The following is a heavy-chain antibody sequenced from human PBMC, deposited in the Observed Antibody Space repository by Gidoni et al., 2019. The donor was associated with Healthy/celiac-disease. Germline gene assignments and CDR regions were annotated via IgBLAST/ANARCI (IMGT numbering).Heavy chain of an antibody. CDR3: ARDGPYYYDSSGYPPHYYYYGMDV. J-gene: IGHJ6*02. CDR2: ISAYNGNT. D-gene: IGHD3-22*01. CDR1: GYTFTSSG. Sequence: QVQLVQSGAEVKKPGASVKVSCKASGYTFTSSGISWVRQAPGQGLEWMGWISAYNGNTNYAQKLQGRVTMTTDTSTSTAYMELRSLRSDDTAVYYCARDGPYYYDSSGYPPHYYYYGMDVWGQGTTVTVSS. V-gene: IGHV1-18*04.